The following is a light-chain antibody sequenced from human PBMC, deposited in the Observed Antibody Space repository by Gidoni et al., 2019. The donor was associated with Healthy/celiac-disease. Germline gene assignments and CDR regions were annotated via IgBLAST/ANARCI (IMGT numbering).Light chain of an antibody. Sequence: DIQMTQSPSSLSASVGDRVTITCRASQGISNYLAWYQQKPGKVPKLLIYAASTLQSGVPSRFSGSGAGTDVTLTSSSLQPEEVATYYWQKYNSGPYTFGQXTKLEIK. J-gene: IGKJ2*01. CDR3: QKYNSGPYT. V-gene: IGKV1-27*01. CDR2: AAS. CDR1: QGISNY.